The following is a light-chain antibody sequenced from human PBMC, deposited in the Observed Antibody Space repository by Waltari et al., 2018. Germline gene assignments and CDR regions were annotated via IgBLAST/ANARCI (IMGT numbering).Light chain of an antibody. CDR2: EVS. Sequence: QSALTQPASVSGSPGQSITISCTGTSSDVGSYNLVSWYQQHPGKAPKLMFYEVSKRPSAGFNRFAGSKAGNTASLTISGRQAENEVDYYFCSYAGSSTFVVFGGGTKLTVL. CDR3: CSYAGSSTFVV. J-gene: IGLJ2*01. V-gene: IGLV2-23*02. CDR1: SSDVGSYNL.